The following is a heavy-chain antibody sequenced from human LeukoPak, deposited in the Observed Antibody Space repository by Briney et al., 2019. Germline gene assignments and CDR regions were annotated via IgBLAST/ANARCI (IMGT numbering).Heavy chain of an antibody. V-gene: IGHV3-23*01. CDR3: AKDHFILGIAVAGDAFDI. CDR2: ISGSGGST. CDR1: GFTFSSYA. Sequence: GGSLRLSCAASGFTFSSYAMSWVRQAPGKGLEWVSAISGSGGSTYYADSVKGRFTISRDNSKNTLYLQMNSLRAEDTAVYYCAKDHFILGIAVAGDAFDIWGLGTMVTVSS. J-gene: IGHJ3*02. D-gene: IGHD6-19*01.